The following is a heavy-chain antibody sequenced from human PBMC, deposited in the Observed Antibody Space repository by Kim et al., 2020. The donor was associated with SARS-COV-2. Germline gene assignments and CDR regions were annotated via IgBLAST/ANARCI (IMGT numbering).Heavy chain of an antibody. J-gene: IGHJ4*02. D-gene: IGHD3-3*01. Sequence: GGSLRLSCAASGFSFSGYEMNWVRQAPGKGLEWVSYISSSGGTIYYADSVKRRFTISRDNAKNSLYLQINSLRAEDTAVYYCARARARITIFGVVPPGFDYWGQGTLVTVSS. V-gene: IGHV3-48*03. CDR3: ARARARITIFGVVPPGFDY. CDR2: ISSSGGTI. CDR1: GFSFSGYE.